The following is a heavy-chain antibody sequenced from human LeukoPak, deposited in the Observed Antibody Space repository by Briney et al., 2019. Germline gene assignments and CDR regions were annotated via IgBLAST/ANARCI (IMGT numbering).Heavy chain of an antibody. CDR3: ARAGVGYCSSTSCYPDWFDT. CDR1: GFTVSSNY. Sequence: GGSLRLSCAASGFTVSSNYMSWVRQAPGKGLEWVSVIYSGGSTYYADSVKGRFTISRDNSKNTLYLQMNSLRAEDTAVYYCARAGVGYCSSTSCYPDWFDTWGQGTPVTVSS. J-gene: IGHJ5*02. D-gene: IGHD2-2*01. CDR2: IYSGGST. V-gene: IGHV3-66*01.